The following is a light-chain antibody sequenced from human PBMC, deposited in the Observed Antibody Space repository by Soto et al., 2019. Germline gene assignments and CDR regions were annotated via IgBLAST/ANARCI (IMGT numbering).Light chain of an antibody. CDR1: ESLITKA. V-gene: IGKV3-20*01. Sequence: EIVLTQSPGTLSLSPGETATVSCRATESLITKALAWYQRKPGQATRLLIYGAFTRDAAIPDRFNGSGSGTDFALTISRLELEDSAVYYCQQYGVSPLTFGPGTKVEIK. CDR2: GAF. J-gene: IGKJ3*01. CDR3: QQYGVSPLT.